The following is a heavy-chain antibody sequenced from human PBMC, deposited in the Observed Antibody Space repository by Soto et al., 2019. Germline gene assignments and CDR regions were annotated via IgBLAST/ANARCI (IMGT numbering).Heavy chain of an antibody. D-gene: IGHD2-8*01. Sequence: GGSLRLSCAASGFTFSSYGMHWVRQAPGKGLEWVAVISYDGSNKYYADSVKGRFTISRDNSKNTLYLQMNSLRAEDTAVYYCAKNGVGYALDYWGQGTLVTVSS. CDR3: AKNGVGYALDY. J-gene: IGHJ4*02. CDR2: ISYDGSNK. V-gene: IGHV3-30*18. CDR1: GFTFSSYG.